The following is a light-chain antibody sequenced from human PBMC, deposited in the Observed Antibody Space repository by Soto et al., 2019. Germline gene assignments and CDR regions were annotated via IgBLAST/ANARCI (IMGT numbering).Light chain of an antibody. Sequence: EIVLTQSPGTLSLSPGERATLSCRASQSVSSSYLAWYQQKPGQATRLLIYGTSSRATGIPDMFSGSGSGTDFTLTISTLASHDFAVYCCQQYGSYPSIGAGTKVGIK. V-gene: IGKV3-20*01. J-gene: IGKJ4*01. CDR3: QQYGSYPS. CDR2: GTS. CDR1: QSVSSSY.